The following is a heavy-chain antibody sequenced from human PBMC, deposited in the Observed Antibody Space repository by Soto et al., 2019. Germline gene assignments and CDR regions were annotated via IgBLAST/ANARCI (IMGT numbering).Heavy chain of an antibody. V-gene: IGHV1-18*04. CDR3: MRDPFPFDP. CDR2: ISGYNNNR. CDR1: GYSFTQYG. Sequence: QAQLVQSGGEVKNPGASVKVSCKASGYSFTQYGISWLRQAPGQGLEWMGWISGYNNNRHYAEKVQDRLTMTIDTSTTTAYMELMSLRSDDTAVYYCMRDPFPFDPWGQGTLVTVSS. J-gene: IGHJ5*02.